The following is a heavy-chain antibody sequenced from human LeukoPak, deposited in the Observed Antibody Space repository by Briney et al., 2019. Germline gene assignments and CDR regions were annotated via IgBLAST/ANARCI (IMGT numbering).Heavy chain of an antibody. Sequence: PGGSLRLSCAASGFTFSSYAMHWVRQAPGKGLEWVGVISYDGSNKYYADSVKGRFTISRDNSKNTLYLQMNSLRAEDTAVYYCARDKVIAVAGTPDYYYYGMDVWGQGTTVTVSS. CDR3: ARDKVIAVAGTPDYYYYGMDV. CDR2: ISYDGSNK. CDR1: GFTFSSYA. V-gene: IGHV3-30-3*01. J-gene: IGHJ6*02. D-gene: IGHD6-19*01.